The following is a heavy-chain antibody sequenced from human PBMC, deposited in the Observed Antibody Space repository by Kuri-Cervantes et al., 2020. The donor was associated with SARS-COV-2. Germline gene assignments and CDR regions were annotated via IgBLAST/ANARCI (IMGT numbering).Heavy chain of an antibody. V-gene: IGHV3-7*01. CDR1: GFTFLSYA. D-gene: IGHD6-6*01. CDR2: IEQNGSEK. CDR3: ARGETSSSEYYYYYMDV. J-gene: IGHJ6*03. Sequence: GESLKISCAASGFTFLSYAMSWVRQAPGKGLEWVANIEQNGSEKYYVDSVKGLFTISRDNAKNSLYLQMNSLRAEDTAVYYCARGETSSSEYYYYYMDVWGKGTTVTVSS.